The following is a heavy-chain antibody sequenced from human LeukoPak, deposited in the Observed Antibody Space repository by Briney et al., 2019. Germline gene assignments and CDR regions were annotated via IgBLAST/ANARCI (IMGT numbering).Heavy chain of an antibody. V-gene: IGHV3-23*01. Sequence: GGSLRLSCVVSGFTFRHYDMTWVRQAPGKGLEWVSVIGGTGDKTYYADSVKGRFTISRDNSKNTLYLQMNSLRVEDTAVYYCAKGEVNLDYWGQGTLVTVSS. CDR2: IGGTGDKT. CDR3: AKGEVNLDY. D-gene: IGHD1-26*01. J-gene: IGHJ4*02. CDR1: GFTFRHYD.